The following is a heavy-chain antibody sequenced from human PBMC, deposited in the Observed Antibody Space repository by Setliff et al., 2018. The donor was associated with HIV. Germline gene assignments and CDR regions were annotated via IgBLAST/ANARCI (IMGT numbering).Heavy chain of an antibody. V-gene: IGHV4-39*07. D-gene: IGHD2-21*02. CDR1: GGSINSTSYY. CDR3: ARDLGHGGDSDY. Sequence: TSETLSLTCTVSGGSINSTSYYWGWIRQPPGKGLEWIGSIYHSGTTYYNPSLKSRVTISLDTSKNQFSLKLSSVTATDTAVYYCARDLGHGGDSDYWGQGTLVTVSS. J-gene: IGHJ4*02. CDR2: IYHSGTT.